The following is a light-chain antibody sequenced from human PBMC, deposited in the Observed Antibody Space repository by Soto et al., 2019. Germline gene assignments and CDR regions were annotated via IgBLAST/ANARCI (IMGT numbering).Light chain of an antibody. CDR1: QSVSSSY. J-gene: IGKJ1*01. Sequence: EIVLTQSPCTLSLAPGDRATLSCRASQSVSSSYLAWYQQKPGQAPRLLIYGASSRATGIPDRFSGSGSGTDFTLTISGLEPEDSAVYYCQQYGNSRGTFGQGTKVDIK. CDR3: QQYGNSRGT. CDR2: GAS. V-gene: IGKV3-20*01.